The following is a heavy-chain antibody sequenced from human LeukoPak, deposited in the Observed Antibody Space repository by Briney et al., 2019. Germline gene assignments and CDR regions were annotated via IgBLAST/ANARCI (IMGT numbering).Heavy chain of an antibody. CDR1: GFTFDSYS. CDR2: ISVGSRYI. D-gene: IGHD2/OR15-2a*01. V-gene: IGHV3-21*06. Sequence: GGSLRLSCAASGFTFDSYSMNWVRQAPGKGLEWVSSISVGSRYIFYADSVKGRFTISRDNAKNSLYLHMNSLRAEDTAVYYCARDSRHHRFLYWDWFDPWGQGTLVTVSS. J-gene: IGHJ5*02. CDR3: ARDSRHHRFLYWDWFDP.